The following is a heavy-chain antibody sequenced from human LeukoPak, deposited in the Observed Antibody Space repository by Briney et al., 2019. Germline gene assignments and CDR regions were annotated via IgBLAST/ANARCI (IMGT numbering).Heavy chain of an antibody. CDR2: INHSGST. CDR3: ARGLVVPAATRYLYFDL. J-gene: IGHJ2*01. Sequence: SETLSLTCAVYGGSFSGYYWSWIRQPPGKGLEWIGIINHSGSTNYNPSLKSRVTISVDTSKNQFSLKLSSVTAADTAVYYCARGLVVPAATRYLYFDLWGRGTLVTVSS. CDR1: GGSFSGYY. V-gene: IGHV4-34*01. D-gene: IGHD2-2*01.